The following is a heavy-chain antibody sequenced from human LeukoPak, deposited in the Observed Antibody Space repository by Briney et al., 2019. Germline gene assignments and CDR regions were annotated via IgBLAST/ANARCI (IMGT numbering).Heavy chain of an antibody. Sequence: GGSLRLSCAASGFTFSSYWMSWVRQAPGKGLEWVANIKQDGSEKYYVDSVKGRFTISRDNAKNSLYLQMNSLRAEDTAVYYCARDSFYDSSGYREDYWGQGTLVTVSS. CDR2: IKQDGSEK. CDR3: ARDSFYDSSGYREDY. V-gene: IGHV3-7*01. J-gene: IGHJ4*02. D-gene: IGHD3-22*01. CDR1: GFTFSSYW.